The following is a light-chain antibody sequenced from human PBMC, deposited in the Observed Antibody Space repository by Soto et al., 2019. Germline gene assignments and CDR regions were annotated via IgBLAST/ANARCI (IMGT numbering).Light chain of an antibody. Sequence: DIQMTQSPYSLSASVGDRVTITCRASQSISNYLNWYQQKPGKPPKLLIFAASFLQSGVPSRYTGSGSGTDFTLTITSLQPEDFATYFCQQSSSSPHTFGQGTKLEIK. V-gene: IGKV1-39*01. CDR1: QSISNY. J-gene: IGKJ2*01. CDR3: QQSSSSPHT. CDR2: AAS.